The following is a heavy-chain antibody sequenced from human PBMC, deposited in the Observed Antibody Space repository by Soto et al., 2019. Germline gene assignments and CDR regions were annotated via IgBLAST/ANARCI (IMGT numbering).Heavy chain of an antibody. J-gene: IGHJ4*02. CDR3: ARRGGGDYLFDS. CDR2: IFYSGGT. D-gene: IGHD4-17*01. Sequence: QVQLQESGPGLVKPSQTLSLTCTVSGGSVSSDDHYWNWIRQPPGKGLEWIGYIFYSGGTYYNPSLKSRVTISVDTSKNQFSLKLNSITAADTAVYFCARRGGGDYLFDSWGQGMLVTVSS. CDR1: GGSVSSDDHY. V-gene: IGHV4-30-4*01.